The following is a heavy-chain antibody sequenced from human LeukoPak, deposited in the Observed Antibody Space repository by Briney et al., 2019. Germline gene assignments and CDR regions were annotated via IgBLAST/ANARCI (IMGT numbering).Heavy chain of an antibody. CDR1: GTTFSFYA. J-gene: IGHJ4*02. Sequence: GGSLRLSCAASGTTFSFYAMSWVRQAPGKGLEWVAVISYDGSNKYYADSVKGRFTISRDNSKNTLYLQMNSLRAEDTAVYYCAGFWYWGQGTLVTVSS. CDR3: AGFWY. CDR2: ISYDGSNK. D-gene: IGHD3-3*01. V-gene: IGHV3-30*03.